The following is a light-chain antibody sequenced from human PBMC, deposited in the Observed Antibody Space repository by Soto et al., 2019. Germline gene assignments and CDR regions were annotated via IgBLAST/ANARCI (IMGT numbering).Light chain of an antibody. CDR2: KAS. Sequence: DLQMTQSPSTLSASVGDRVTITCRASQSISSWLAWYQQKPGKAPKLLIYKASSLESGVPSRFSRSGSGTEFTLTISSLQPDGFSTYYRQQYNSYWTFGQGTKVEIK. CDR3: QQYNSYWT. V-gene: IGKV1-5*03. CDR1: QSISSW. J-gene: IGKJ1*01.